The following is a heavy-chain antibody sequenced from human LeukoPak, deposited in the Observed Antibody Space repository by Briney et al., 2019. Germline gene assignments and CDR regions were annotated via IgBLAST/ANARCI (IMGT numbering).Heavy chain of an antibody. CDR3: AKDRSMVRGVSIRFRRSGTMDV. J-gene: IGHJ6*03. CDR1: GFTFSSYS. V-gene: IGHV3-21*01. Sequence: GGSLRLSCAASGFTFSSYSMNWVRQAPGKGLEWVSSISSSSSYIYYADSVKGRFTISRDNAKNSLYLQMNSLRAEDTAVYYCAKDRSMVRGVSIRFRRSGTMDVWGKGTTVTISS. D-gene: IGHD3-10*01. CDR2: ISSSSSYI.